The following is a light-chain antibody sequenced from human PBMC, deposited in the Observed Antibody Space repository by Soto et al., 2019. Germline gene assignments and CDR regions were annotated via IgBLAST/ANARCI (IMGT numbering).Light chain of an antibody. Sequence: DIQMTQSPSSLSASVGDRVTITCQASQDISNFLNWYQQKPGKAPKILISDASNLETGVPSRFSGNSSGADFTFTISTLQPDDIATYYCQQYDNLPITFGQGTRLEIK. CDR3: QQYDNLPIT. CDR1: QDISNF. CDR2: DAS. V-gene: IGKV1-33*01. J-gene: IGKJ5*01.